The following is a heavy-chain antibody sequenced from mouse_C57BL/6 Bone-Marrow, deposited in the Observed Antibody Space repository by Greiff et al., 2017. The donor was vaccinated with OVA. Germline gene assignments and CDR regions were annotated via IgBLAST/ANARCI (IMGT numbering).Heavy chain of an antibody. D-gene: IGHD2-5*01. V-gene: IGHV5-17*01. Sequence: EVQLVESGGGLVKPGGSLKLSCAASGFTFSDYGMHWVRQAPEKGLEWVAYISSGSSTIYYADTVKGRFTISRDNAKNTLFLQMTSLRSEDTAMYYCARRAYYSNPYYFDYWGQGTTLTVSS. CDR2: ISSGSSTI. CDR3: ARRAYYSNPYYFDY. J-gene: IGHJ2*01. CDR1: GFTFSDYG.